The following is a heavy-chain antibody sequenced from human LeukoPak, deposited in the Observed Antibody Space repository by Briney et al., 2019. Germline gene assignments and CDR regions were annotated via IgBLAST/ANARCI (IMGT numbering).Heavy chain of an antibody. J-gene: IGHJ4*02. CDR2: ISAYNGNT. CDR1: GYTFTSYG. V-gene: IGHV1-18*01. CDR3: ARVSQDYVWGSYRPNDY. D-gene: IGHD3-16*02. Sequence: ASVKVSCKASGYTFTSYGISWVRQAPGQGLEWMGWISAYNGNTNYAQKLQGRVTMTTDTSTSTAYMELRSLRSDDTAVYYCARVSQDYVWGSYRPNDYWGQGTLVTVSS.